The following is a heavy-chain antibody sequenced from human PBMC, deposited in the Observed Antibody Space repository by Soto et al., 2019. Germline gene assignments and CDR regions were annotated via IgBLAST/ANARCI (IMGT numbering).Heavy chain of an antibody. D-gene: IGHD2-8*01. J-gene: IGHJ6*02. CDR3: ARGDSTDCSNGACSFFYNHDMDV. V-gene: IGHV1-2*04. CDR1: GYSFTDYH. CDR2: INPKSGGT. Sequence: GASVKVSCKAPGYSFTDYHIHWVRQAPGQGLEWLGRINPKSGGTSTAQKFQGWVTMTTDTSISTASMELTRLTSDDTAIYYCARGDSTDCSNGACSFFYNHDMDVWGQGTTVTVSS.